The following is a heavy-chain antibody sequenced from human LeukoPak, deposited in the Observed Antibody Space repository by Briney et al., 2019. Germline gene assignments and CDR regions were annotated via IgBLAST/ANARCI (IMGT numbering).Heavy chain of an antibody. CDR2: IYYSGGT. CDR3: ARGYRNNWRFDS. D-gene: IGHD1-1*01. V-gene: IGHV4-59*01. J-gene: IGHJ4*02. Sequence: TSETLTLTCTVSGGSITGYYWNWIRQPPGKGLEWIGYIYYSGGTYYNPSLESRVTISVDTSKSQFSLKLDSVTAADTAVYFCARGYRNNWRFDSWGQGTLVTVSS. CDR1: GGSITGYY.